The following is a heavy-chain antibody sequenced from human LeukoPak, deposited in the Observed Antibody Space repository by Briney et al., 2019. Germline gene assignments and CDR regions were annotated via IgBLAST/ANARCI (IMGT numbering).Heavy chain of an antibody. D-gene: IGHD2-2*01. CDR3: ARGRGYCSSTSCANFDY. CDR1: GGSISSYY. V-gene: IGHV4-59*01. CDR2: ISSSGST. Sequence: SETLSLTCSVSGGSISSYYWSWIRQLPGKGLEWIGYISSSGSTNYNPSLESRVTISGDTSKNQFSLKLTSVTAADTALYYCARGRGYCSSTSCANFDYWGQGSLVTVSS. J-gene: IGHJ4*02.